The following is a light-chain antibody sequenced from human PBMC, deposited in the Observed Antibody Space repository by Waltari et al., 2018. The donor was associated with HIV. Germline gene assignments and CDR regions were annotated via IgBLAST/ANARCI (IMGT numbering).Light chain of an antibody. CDR1: NCNIANHY. CDR2: DND. V-gene: IGLV1-51*01. Sequence: QSVLTQPPSVSAAAGQTVTISRSGSNCNIANHYVSGYQQLPGTAPKLLLYDNDKRPSGIPDRFSASKSGTSATLGITGLQTGDEAEYYCGTWDSSLNPGGVFGGGTKLTVL. J-gene: IGLJ3*02. CDR3: GTWDSSLNPGGV.